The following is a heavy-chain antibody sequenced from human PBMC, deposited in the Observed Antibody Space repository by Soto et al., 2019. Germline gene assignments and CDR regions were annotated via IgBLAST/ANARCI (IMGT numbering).Heavy chain of an antibody. J-gene: IGHJ4*02. CDR3: ARKCSGGSCHFDY. CDR1: GGTFSSYA. CDR2: IIPIFGTA. V-gene: IGHV1-69*13. Sequence: GASVTVSCKASGGTFSSYAISWVRQAPGQGLEWMGGIIPIFGTANYAQKFQGRVTITADESTSTAYMELSSLRSEDTAAYYCARKCSGGSCHFDYWGQGTLVTVSS. D-gene: IGHD2-15*01.